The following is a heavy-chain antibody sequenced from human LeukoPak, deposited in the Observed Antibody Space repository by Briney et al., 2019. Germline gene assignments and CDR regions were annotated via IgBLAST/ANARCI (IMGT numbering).Heavy chain of an antibody. D-gene: IGHD5-18*01. CDR3: AIQDTAMVYGY. CDR2: INHSGST. Sequence: XXTLSLTCAVYGGSFXGYYWSWIRQPPGKGLEWIGEINHSGSTNYNPSLKSRVTISVDTSKNQFSLKLSSVTAADTAVYYCAIQDTAMVYGYWGQGTLVTVSS. CDR1: GGSFXGYY. V-gene: IGHV4-34*01. J-gene: IGHJ4*02.